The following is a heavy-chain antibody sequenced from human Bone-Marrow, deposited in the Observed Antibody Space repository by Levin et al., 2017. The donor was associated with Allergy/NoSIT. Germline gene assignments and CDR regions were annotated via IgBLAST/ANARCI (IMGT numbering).Heavy chain of an antibody. CDR1: GFTFSSYA. CDR2: VSMDGNKK. V-gene: IGHV3-30*18. J-gene: IGHJ4*02. Sequence: GGSLRLSCAASGFTFSSYAMHWVRQGPGKGLEWVAVVSMDGNKKHFADSVKGRFTISRDNSKNTLSLQMNSLRPEDTSVYYCAKGSSTSWYFDSWGQGTLVTVSS. CDR3: AKGSSTSWYFDS. D-gene: IGHD2-2*01.